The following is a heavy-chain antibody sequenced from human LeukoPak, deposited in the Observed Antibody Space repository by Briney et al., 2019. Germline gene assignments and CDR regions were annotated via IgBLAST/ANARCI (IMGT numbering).Heavy chain of an antibody. CDR2: INPNSGGT. CDR3: ARDLRYSSGWSASGMDV. Sequence: SSVKVSCKASGYTFTGYYMHWVRQAPGQGLEWMGWINPNSGGTNYAQQFQGRLTMTRDTSISTAYMELSRLRSDDTAVYYCARDLRYSSGWSASGMDVWGKGTTVTISS. CDR1: GYTFTGYY. V-gene: IGHV1-2*02. D-gene: IGHD6-19*01. J-gene: IGHJ6*03.